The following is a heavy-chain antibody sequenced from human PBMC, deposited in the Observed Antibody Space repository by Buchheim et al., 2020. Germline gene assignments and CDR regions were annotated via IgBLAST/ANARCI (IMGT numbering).Heavy chain of an antibody. CDR1: GYTFTSYY. Sequence: QVQLVQSGAEVKKPGASVKVSCKASGYTFTSYYMHWVRQAPGQGLEWMGIINPSGGSTSYAQKFQGRVTMTRETSTSTGHMELSSLRSEDTAVYYCARDLYYDSSGYSGGGDYWGQGTL. CDR3: ARDLYYDSSGYSGGGDY. J-gene: IGHJ4*02. CDR2: INPSGGST. D-gene: IGHD3-22*01. V-gene: IGHV1-46*01.